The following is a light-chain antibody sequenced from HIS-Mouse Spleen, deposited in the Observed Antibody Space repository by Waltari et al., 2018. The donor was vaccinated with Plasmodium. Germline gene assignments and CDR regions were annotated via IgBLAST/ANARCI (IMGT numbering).Light chain of an antibody. J-gene: IGLJ3*02. V-gene: IGLV3-19*01. CDR2: GKN. Sequence: SSELTQDPAVSVALGQTVRITCQGDSLRSYYASWYQQKPGQAPVLVIYGKNNRPSGITYRFSGSSSGNTASLTITGAQAEDEADYCCNSRDSSGNHQVFGGGTKLTVL. CDR1: SLRSYY. CDR3: NSRDSSGNHQV.